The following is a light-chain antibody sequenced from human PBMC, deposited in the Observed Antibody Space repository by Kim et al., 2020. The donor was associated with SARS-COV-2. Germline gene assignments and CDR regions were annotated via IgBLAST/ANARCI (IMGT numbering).Light chain of an antibody. V-gene: IGLV3-21*04. CDR3: QVWDSSSDHRV. J-gene: IGLJ3*02. CDR1: NIGSKS. CDR2: YDS. Sequence: APGKTARITCGGNNIGSKSVHVYQQKPGQAPVLVIYYDSDRPSGIPERFSGSNSGNTATLTISRVEAGDEADYYCQVWDSSSDHRVFGGGTQLTVL.